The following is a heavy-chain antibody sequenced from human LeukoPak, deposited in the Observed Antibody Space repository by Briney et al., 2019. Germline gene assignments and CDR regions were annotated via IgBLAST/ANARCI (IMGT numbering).Heavy chain of an antibody. CDR3: ARAIPYNWFDP. V-gene: IGHV4-59*01. CDR2: IYYSGST. CDR1: GGSISSYY. Sequence: PSETLSLTCTASGGSISSYYWSRIRQPPGKGLEWIGYIYYSGSTNYNPSLKSRVTISVDTSKNQFSLKLSSVTAADTAVYYCARAIPYNWFDPWGQGTLVTVSS. J-gene: IGHJ5*02. D-gene: IGHD2-2*02.